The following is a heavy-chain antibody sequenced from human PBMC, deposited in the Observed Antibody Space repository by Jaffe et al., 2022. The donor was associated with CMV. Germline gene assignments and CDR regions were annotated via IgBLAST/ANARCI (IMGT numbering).Heavy chain of an antibody. J-gene: IGHJ4*02. CDR2: IKSKTDGGTT. D-gene: IGHD3-22*01. CDR1: GFTFSNAW. V-gene: IGHV3-15*01. CDR3: TTGPGYDSSGQWGY. Sequence: EVQLVESGGGLVKPGGSLRLSCAASGFTFSNAWMSWVRQAPGKGLEWVGRIKSKTDGGTTDYAAPVKGRFTISRDDSKNTLYLQMNSLKTEDTAVYYCTTGPGYDSSGQWGYWGQGTLVTVSS.